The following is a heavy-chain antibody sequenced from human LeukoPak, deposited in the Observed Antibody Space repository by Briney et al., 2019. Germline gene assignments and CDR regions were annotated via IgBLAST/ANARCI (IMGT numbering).Heavy chain of an antibody. V-gene: IGHV3-66*04. CDR1: GFTVSSNY. CDR2: IYSGGST. D-gene: IGHD4-23*01. J-gene: IGHJ4*02. Sequence: GGSLRLSCAASGFTVSSNYMSWVRQAPGKGLEWVSVIYSGGSTYYADSVKSRFTISRDNSKNTLYLQMNSLRAEDTAVYYCARRRDYGGNSAFDYWGQGTLVTVSS. CDR3: ARRRDYGGNSAFDY.